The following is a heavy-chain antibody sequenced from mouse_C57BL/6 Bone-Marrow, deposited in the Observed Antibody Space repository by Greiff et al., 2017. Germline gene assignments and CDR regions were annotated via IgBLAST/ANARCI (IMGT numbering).Heavy chain of an antibody. D-gene: IGHD2-1*01. V-gene: IGHV5-2*01. Sequence: EVQVVESGGGLVQPGESLKLSCESNEYEFPSHDMSWVRKTPEKGLELVAAINSDGGSTYYPDTMERRFIISRDNTKKTLYLQLSSLRSEDTALYYGARHDSTDWYVDVWGTGTTVTVSS. CDR1: EYEFPSHD. CDR2: INSDGGST. CDR3: ARHDSTDWYVDV. J-gene: IGHJ1*03.